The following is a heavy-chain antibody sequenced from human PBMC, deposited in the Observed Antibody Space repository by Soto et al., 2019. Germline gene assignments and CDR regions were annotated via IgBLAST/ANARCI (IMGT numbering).Heavy chain of an antibody. Sequence: QVQLVESGGGVVQPGRSLRLSCAASGFTFSRYAMHWVRQAPGQGLEWVAVISYDGSKKYYGDSVKGRFTISRDNSKNTLYLQMDSLRAEDTALYYCSRAATYDSAATEWYFDLWGRVTLVTVSS. V-gene: IGHV3-30-3*01. CDR1: GFTFSRYA. CDR2: ISYDGSKK. CDR3: SRAATYDSAATEWYFDL. D-gene: IGHD3-22*01. J-gene: IGHJ2*01.